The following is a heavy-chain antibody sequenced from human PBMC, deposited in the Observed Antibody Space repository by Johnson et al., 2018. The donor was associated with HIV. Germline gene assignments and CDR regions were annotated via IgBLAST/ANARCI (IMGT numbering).Heavy chain of an antibody. CDR2: ICYDGANK. Sequence: QVQLVESGGGVVQPGRSLRLSCAASGFTFSNYDMHWVRQAPGKGLEWVALICYDGANKYYADSVKGRFTISSDNSKNTLYLQMNSLRAEDTPVYYCAREIPYDYVWGSYRPGAFDIWGQGTMVTVSS. V-gene: IGHV3-33*01. CDR3: AREIPYDYVWGSYRPGAFDI. D-gene: IGHD3-16*02. CDR1: GFTFSNYD. J-gene: IGHJ3*02.